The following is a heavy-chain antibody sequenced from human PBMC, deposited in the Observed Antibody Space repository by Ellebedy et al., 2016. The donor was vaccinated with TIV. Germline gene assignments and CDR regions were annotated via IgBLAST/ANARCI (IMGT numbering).Heavy chain of an antibody. CDR2: ISGSGGST. J-gene: IGHJ6*02. D-gene: IGHD3-10*01. CDR3: AKDLWFGAYYYYCGMDV. Sequence: GESLKISCAASEFAVSSTYMTWVRQAPGKGLEWVSAISGSGGSTYYADSVKGRFTISRDNSKKTLYLQMNSLRAEDTAVYYCAKDLWFGAYYYYCGMDVWGQGTKVTVSS. CDR1: EFAVSSTY. V-gene: IGHV3-23*01.